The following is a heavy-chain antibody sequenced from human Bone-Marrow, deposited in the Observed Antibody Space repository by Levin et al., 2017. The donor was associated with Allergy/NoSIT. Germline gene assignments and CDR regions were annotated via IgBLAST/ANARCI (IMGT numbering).Heavy chain of an antibody. CDR3: ARTLWMIPAAGILFDY. V-gene: IGHV1-2*02. CDR2: INPNSGGT. CDR1: GYTFTGYY. D-gene: IGHD6-13*01. Sequence: GESLKISCKASGYTFTGYYIHWVRQAPGQGLQWMGWINPNSGGTNYAQKFQGRVTMTRDTSINTAYMDLSSLGFDDTAMYYCARTLWMIPAAGILFDYWGQGTLVTVSS. J-gene: IGHJ4*02.